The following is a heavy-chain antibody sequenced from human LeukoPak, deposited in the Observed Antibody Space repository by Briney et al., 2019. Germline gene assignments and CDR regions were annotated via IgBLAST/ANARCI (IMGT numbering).Heavy chain of an antibody. CDR3: AREVYCSSTSCPRGGYNWFDP. D-gene: IGHD2-2*01. V-gene: IGHV4-61*02. J-gene: IGHJ5*02. Sequence: SQTLSLTCTVSGGSITSGGYYWSWIRQPAGKGLEWIGRIHTSGSTNYNPSPKSRVTISVDTSKNQFSLKLSSVTAADTAVYYCAREVYCSSTSCPRGGYNWFDPWGQGTLVTVSS. CDR2: IHTSGST. CDR1: GGSITSGGYY.